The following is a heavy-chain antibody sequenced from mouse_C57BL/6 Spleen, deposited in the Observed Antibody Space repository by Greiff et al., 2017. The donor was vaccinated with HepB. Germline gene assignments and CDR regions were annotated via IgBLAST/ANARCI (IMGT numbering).Heavy chain of an antibody. CDR2: INPNNGGT. J-gene: IGHJ4*01. V-gene: IGHV1-26*01. CDR1: GYTFTDYY. Sequence: EVQLQQSGPELVKPGASVKISCKASGYTFTDYYMNWVKQSHGKSLEWIGDINPNNGGTSYNQKFKGKATLTVDKSSSTAYMELRSLTSEDSAVYYCARSPSTVVATDYAMDYWGQGTSVTVSS. CDR3: ARSPSTVVATDYAMDY. D-gene: IGHD1-1*01.